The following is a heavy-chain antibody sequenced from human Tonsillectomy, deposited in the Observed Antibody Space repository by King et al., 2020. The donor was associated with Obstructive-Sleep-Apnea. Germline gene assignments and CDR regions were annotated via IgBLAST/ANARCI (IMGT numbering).Heavy chain of an antibody. V-gene: IGHV3-49*03. D-gene: IGHD2-15*01. J-gene: IGHJ4*02. CDR1: GFTFGDYA. CDR3: TPSLGYCSGGSCYDKYYFDY. Sequence: VQLVESGGGLVQPGRSLRLSCTASGFTFGDYAMSWFRQAPGKGLEWVGFIRSKAYGGTTEYAASVKGRFTISRDDSKSIAYLQMNSLKTEDTAVYYCTPSLGYCSGGSCYDKYYFDYWGQGTLVTVSS. CDR2: IRSKAYGGTT.